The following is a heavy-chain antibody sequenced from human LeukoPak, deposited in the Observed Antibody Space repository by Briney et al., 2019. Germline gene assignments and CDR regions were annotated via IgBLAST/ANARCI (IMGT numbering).Heavy chain of an antibody. V-gene: IGHV3-23*01. Sequence: GGSLRLSCAATGFTSNCCAMSWVRQAPGKGLEWVSGISGNGGSTYYADSVKGRFTISRDNSRNTLYLQMNSLRAEDTAVYYCARGKNQKAYDYWGQGTLVTVSS. J-gene: IGHJ4*02. D-gene: IGHD1-14*01. CDR3: ARGKNQKAYDY. CDR2: ISGNGGST. CDR1: GFTSNCCA.